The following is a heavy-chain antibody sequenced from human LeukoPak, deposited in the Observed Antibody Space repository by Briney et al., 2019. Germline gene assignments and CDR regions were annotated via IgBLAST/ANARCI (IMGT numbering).Heavy chain of an antibody. CDR2: VNPTDGRT. V-gene: IGHV1-46*03. CDR1: GHTFTSYY. J-gene: IGHJ5*02. CDR3: ARAVGPRGQSWFDP. D-gene: IGHD3-10*01. Sequence: ASVKVSCKASGHTFTSYYMHWVRQAPGQGLEWMGVVNPTDGRTTYAQNLQGRVTMTRDTSTSTVYMELSSLKSDDTAVYYCARAVGPRGQSWFDPWGQGTLVTVSS.